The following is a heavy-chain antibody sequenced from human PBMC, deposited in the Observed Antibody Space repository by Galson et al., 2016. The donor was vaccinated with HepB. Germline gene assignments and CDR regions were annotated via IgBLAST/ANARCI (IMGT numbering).Heavy chain of an antibody. CDR1: GFTFSSYW. V-gene: IGHV3-7*01. CDR2: INPDGSQT. J-gene: IGHJ3*01. Sequence: SLRLSCAVSGFTFSSYWMSWVRQGPGKGLEWVANINPDGSQTYYVDSVKGRFNISKDNAKNSLYLRMNSLRADDTAVYYCARDPMRFAFDLWGQGTMVTVSS. CDR3: ARDPMRFAFDL.